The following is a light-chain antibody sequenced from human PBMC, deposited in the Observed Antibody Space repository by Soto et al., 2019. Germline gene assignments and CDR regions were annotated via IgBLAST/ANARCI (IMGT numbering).Light chain of an antibody. V-gene: IGKV3-11*01. CDR2: EAS. J-gene: IGKJ1*01. Sequence: ELVLTQSPATLSMSPGERATLSCRASQSVSNYLAWYQQKPGQAPRLLIYEASNRASGIPARFSGRGSGTDLTLTISSLEPEDGAVYHCQQYDKWPRTFGQGTKVDIK. CDR3: QQYDKWPRT. CDR1: QSVSNY.